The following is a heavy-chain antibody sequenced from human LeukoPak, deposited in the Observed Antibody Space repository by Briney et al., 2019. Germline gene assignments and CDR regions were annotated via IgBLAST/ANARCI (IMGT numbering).Heavy chain of an antibody. CDR3: ARDWWELAPFDY. Sequence: GGSLRLSCEASGFTFSSYWMSWVRQAPGKGLEWVANIKQDGSEKYYVDSVKGRFTISRDNAKNSLYLQMNSLRAEDTAVYYCARDWWELAPFDYWGQGTLVTVSS. D-gene: IGHD1-26*01. CDR2: IKQDGSEK. J-gene: IGHJ4*02. CDR1: GFTFSSYW. V-gene: IGHV3-7*01.